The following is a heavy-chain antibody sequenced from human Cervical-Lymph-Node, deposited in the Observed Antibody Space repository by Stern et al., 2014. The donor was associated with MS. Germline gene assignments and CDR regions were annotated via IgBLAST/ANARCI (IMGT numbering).Heavy chain of an antibody. CDR3: VRGLGSNDDS. CDR2: ISSSGDTI. V-gene: IGHV3-11*01. Sequence: VQLEESGGGLVKPGGSLRLSCAVSGFTFSDYFMTWVRQAPGKGLEWLSYISSSGDTIHYADSVRGRFTISRDNAKNSLYLQMNSLRAEDTAVYYCVRGLGSNDDSWGQGTLVTVSS. D-gene: IGHD1-26*01. J-gene: IGHJ5*01. CDR1: GFTFSDYF.